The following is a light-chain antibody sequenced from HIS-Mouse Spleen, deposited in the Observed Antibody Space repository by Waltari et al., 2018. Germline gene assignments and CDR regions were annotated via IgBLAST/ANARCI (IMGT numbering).Light chain of an antibody. J-gene: IGLJ3*02. CDR2: EGS. CDR3: CSYAGSSNWV. V-gene: IGLV2-23*01. CDR1: SSDVGSYNL. Sequence: QSALTQPASVSGSPGQSITISCTGTSSDVGSYNLFSWYQQHPGKAPKLMIYEGSKRPSGVSNRFSGSKSGNTASLTISGLQAEDEADYYCCSYAGSSNWVFGGGTKLTVL.